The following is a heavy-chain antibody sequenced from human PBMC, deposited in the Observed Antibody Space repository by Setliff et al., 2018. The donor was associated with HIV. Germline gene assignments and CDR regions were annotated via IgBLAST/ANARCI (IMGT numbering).Heavy chain of an antibody. CDR3: ARSRVGSSDAFDV. CDR2: IYPSDSDT. J-gene: IGHJ3*01. V-gene: IGHV5-51*01. D-gene: IGHD3-10*01. Sequence: GESLKISCKTSGYSFTSNWIGWVRQTPGKGMEWMAIIYPSDSDTTYNPSFQGQVTISVDKSITSAFLQLRRVKVSDTGLYFCARSRVGSSDAFDVWGQGTLVTVSS. CDR1: GYSFTSNW.